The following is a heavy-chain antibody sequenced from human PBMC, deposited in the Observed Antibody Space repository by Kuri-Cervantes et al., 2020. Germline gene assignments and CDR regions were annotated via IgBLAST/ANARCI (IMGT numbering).Heavy chain of an antibody. V-gene: IGHV1-8*01. Sequence: GESLKISCKASGYTFTSYDINWVRQATGQGLEWMGWMNPNSGNTGYAQKFQGRVTMTRNTSISTAYMELSSLRSEDTAVYYCARDFGYGDYGEAFDIWGQGTLVTVSS. J-gene: IGHJ3*02. CDR2: MNPNSGNT. CDR3: ARDFGYGDYGEAFDI. D-gene: IGHD4-17*01. CDR1: GYTFTSYD.